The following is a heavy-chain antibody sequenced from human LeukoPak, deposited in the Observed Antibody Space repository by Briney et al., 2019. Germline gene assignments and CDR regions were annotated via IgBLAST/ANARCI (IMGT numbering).Heavy chain of an antibody. D-gene: IGHD2-15*01. V-gene: IGHV1-18*01. Sequence: AAVKVSCKDPRYTFTSYVISWVRQAPGQGLEWMGWISPFKGNRDYAQKVQGRVTMTTDTYTSTVYMQLKSLRSDDTAVYYCARDLDIVVLAAALRYYGLDVLVQASTVSVSS. J-gene: IGHJ6*02. CDR3: ARDLDIVVLAAALRYYGLDV. CDR2: ISPFKGNR. CDR1: RYTFTSYV.